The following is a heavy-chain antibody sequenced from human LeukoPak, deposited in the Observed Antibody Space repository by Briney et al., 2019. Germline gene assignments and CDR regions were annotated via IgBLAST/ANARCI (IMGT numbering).Heavy chain of an antibody. CDR3: AAEVAVAGTTLDY. CDR1: GYTFTSYG. J-gene: IGHJ4*02. CDR2: IVVGSGNT. Sequence: SVKVSCKASGYTFTSYGISWVRQARGQRLEWIGWIVVGSGNTNYAQKFQERVTITRDMSTSTAYMELSSLRSEDTAVYYCAAEVAVAGTTLDYWGQGTLVTVSS. D-gene: IGHD6-19*01. V-gene: IGHV1-58*02.